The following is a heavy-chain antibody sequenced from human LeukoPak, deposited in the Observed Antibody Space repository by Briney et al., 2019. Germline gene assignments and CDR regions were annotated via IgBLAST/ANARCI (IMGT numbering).Heavy chain of an antibody. V-gene: IGHV4-59*08. J-gene: IGHJ6*02. CDR3: ARHRPICGGDCYTGPNYYYYYDMDV. D-gene: IGHD2-21*02. CDR1: GGSISSYY. CDR2: IYYSGST. Sequence: PSETLSLTCTVSGGSISSYYWSWIRQPPEKGLEWIGYIYYSGSTNYNPSLKSRVSISVDTSKNQFSLKLSSVTAADTAVYYCARHRPICGGDCYTGPNYYYYYDMDVWGQGTTVTVSS.